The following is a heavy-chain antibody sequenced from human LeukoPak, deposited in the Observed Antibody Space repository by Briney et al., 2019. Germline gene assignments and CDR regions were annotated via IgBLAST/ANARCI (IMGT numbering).Heavy chain of an antibody. CDR3: ARRSARGYSGYDYLPFDY. CDR1: GGTFSSYA. Sequence: SVKVSCKASGGTFSSYAISWVRQAPGQGLEWMGGIIPIFGTANYAQKFQGRVTITTDESTSTAYMELSSLRSEDTAVYYCARRSARGYSGYDYLPFDYWGQGTLVTVSS. J-gene: IGHJ4*02. V-gene: IGHV1-69*05. CDR2: IIPIFGTA. D-gene: IGHD5-12*01.